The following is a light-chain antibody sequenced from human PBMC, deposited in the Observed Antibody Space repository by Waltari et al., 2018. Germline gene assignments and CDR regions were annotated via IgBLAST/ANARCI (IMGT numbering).Light chain of an antibody. Sequence: DIVMTQSPDSLAVSLGERATINCKSSQSVLYSSNNKYYLAWDQQKPGQPPKVLIYGAATRESGVPDRFSGGGSGTDFTLTISGMQAEDVAVYYCQQYHSTPYTFGQGTKLDIK. J-gene: IGKJ2*01. CDR2: GAA. CDR3: QQYHSTPYT. CDR1: QSVLYSSNNKYY. V-gene: IGKV4-1*01.